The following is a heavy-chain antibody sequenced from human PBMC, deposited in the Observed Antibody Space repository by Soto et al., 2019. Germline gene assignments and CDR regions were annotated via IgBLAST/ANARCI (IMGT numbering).Heavy chain of an antibody. D-gene: IGHD3-10*01. CDR2: IKSKTDGGTT. CDR1: GFTFSNAW. CDR3: TTGGGYEEGITMVRGVINFDY. J-gene: IGHJ4*02. Sequence: EVQLVESGGGLVKPGGSLRLSCAASGFTFSNAWMSWVRQAPGKGLEWVGRIKSKTDGGTTDYAAPVKGRFTISRDDSKNTLYLQMNSLKTEDTAVYYCTTGGGYEEGITMVRGVINFDYWGQGTLVTVSS. V-gene: IGHV3-15*01.